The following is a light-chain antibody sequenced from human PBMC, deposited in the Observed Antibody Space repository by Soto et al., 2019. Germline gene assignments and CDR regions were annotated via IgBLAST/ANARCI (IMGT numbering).Light chain of an antibody. J-gene: IGKJ2*01. CDR3: QQYNSYSST. CDR1: QSISSW. V-gene: IGKV1-5*03. CDR2: KAS. Sequence: DIQMTQSPSTLSASVGDRVTITCRASQSISSWLAWYQQKPGKAPKLLIYKASSLESGVPSRFRRSGSGTDFTLTISSLQPDDFATYYCQQYNSYSSTFGQGTKLEIK.